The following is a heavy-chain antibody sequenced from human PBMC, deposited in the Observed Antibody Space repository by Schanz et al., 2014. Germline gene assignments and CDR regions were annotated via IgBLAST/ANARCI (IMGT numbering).Heavy chain of an antibody. CDR3: ARDLTAYVCNGVDY. J-gene: IGHJ4*02. Sequence: QVQLVQSGAEVKKPGASVKVSCKASGYTFSSYGITWVRQAPGQGLEWMGWINGYNGHTLYAQKCQGRVTMTTDTSTSTSYMELTSLRFDAADVYDCARDLTAYVCNGVDYWGQGTLGTVSS. CDR2: INGYNGHT. D-gene: IGHD1-20*01. CDR1: GYTFSSYG. V-gene: IGHV1-18*01.